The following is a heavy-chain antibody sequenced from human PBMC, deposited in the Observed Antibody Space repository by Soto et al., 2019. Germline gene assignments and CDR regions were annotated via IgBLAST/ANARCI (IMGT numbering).Heavy chain of an antibody. Sequence: ASVKVSCKASGYTFTSYDINWVRQATGQGLEWMGWMNPNSGNTGYAQKFQGRVTMTRNTSISTAYMELSSLRSDYTAVYYCAIIYDFWSGYFAFDIWGQGTMVTVSS. V-gene: IGHV1-8*01. CDR3: AIIYDFWSGYFAFDI. CDR2: MNPNSGNT. J-gene: IGHJ3*02. CDR1: GYTFTSYD. D-gene: IGHD3-3*01.